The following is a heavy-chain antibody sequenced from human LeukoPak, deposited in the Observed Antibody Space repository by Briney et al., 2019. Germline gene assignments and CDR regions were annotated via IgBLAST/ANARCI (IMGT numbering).Heavy chain of an antibody. CDR3: AGYYYGSGSSY. D-gene: IGHD3-10*01. CDR2: IYYSGST. V-gene: IGHV4-59*01. J-gene: IGHJ4*02. Sequence: SETLSLTCTVSGGSISSYYWSWIRQPPGKGLEWIGCIYYSGSTNYNPSLKSRVTISVDTSKNQFSLKLSSVTAADTAVYYCAGYYYGSGSSYWGQGTLVTVSS. CDR1: GGSISSYY.